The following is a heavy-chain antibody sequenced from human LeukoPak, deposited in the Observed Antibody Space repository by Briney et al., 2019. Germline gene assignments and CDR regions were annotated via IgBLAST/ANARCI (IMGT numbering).Heavy chain of an antibody. CDR2: IQYSGST. CDR3: ARDEDAFDL. J-gene: IGHJ3*01. Sequence: SETLSLTCTVSGDSVSGISFYWSWIRQPPGKGLQYIGYIQYSGSTNYNPSLKSRVTISVDTSKNQFSLKLSSVTAADTAVYYCARDEDAFDLWGQGTMVSVSS. V-gene: IGHV4-61*01. CDR1: GDSVSGISFY.